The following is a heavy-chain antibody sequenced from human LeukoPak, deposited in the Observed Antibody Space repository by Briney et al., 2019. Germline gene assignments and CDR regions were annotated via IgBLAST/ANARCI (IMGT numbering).Heavy chain of an antibody. Sequence: GGSLRLSCAASGFTFSSYEMNWLRQAPGKGLEWVSYISSSGSTIYYADSVKGRFTISRDNAKNSLYLQMNSLRAEDTAVYYCAELGINMIGGVWGKGTTVTISS. CDR1: GFTFSSYE. CDR2: ISSSGSTI. D-gene: IGHD3-10*02. CDR3: AELGINMIGGV. V-gene: IGHV3-48*03. J-gene: IGHJ6*04.